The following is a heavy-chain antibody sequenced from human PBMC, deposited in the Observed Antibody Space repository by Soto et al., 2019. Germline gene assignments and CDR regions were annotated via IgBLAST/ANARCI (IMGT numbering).Heavy chain of an antibody. Sequence: GGSLKLSFAASGFPFCDYTIHWVRQASGKGLEWVGRIRGKANTYATSYAASVKGRFSISRDDSKNTAYLQMNSLNTDDTAVYYCTRQWLLWGPFDYWGQGP. D-gene: IGHD3-3*01. J-gene: IGHJ4*02. CDR3: TRQWLLWGPFDY. CDR1: GFPFCDYT. CDR2: IRGKANTYAT. V-gene: IGHV3-73*01.